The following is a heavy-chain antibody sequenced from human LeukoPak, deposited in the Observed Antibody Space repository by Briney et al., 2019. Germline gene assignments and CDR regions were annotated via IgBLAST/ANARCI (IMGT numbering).Heavy chain of an antibody. V-gene: IGHV3-9*01. J-gene: IGHJ4*02. CDR3: AKGGRRIAAAGTDY. CDR1: GFIFNNYA. D-gene: IGHD6-13*01. CDR2: ISWNSGSI. Sequence: PGGSLRLSCAGSGFIFNNYAMHWVRQPPGKGLEWVSGISWNSGSIDYADSVKGRFTISRDNAKNSLYLQMNSLRAEDTALYYCAKGGRRIAAAGTDYWGQGTLVTVSS.